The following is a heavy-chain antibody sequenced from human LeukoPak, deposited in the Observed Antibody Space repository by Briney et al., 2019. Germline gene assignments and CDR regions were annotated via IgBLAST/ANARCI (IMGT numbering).Heavy chain of an antibody. V-gene: IGHV1-2*02. CDR1: GYTFTGYY. CDR2: INPNSGGT. J-gene: IGHJ6*02. Sequence: ASVKVSCKASGYTFTGYYMHWVRQAPGQGLEWMGWINPNSGGTNYAQKFQGRVTMTRDTSISTAYMELSRLRSDDTAVYYCARDLEWTTVNYYYYGMDVWGQGTTVTVSS. D-gene: IGHD4-11*01. CDR3: ARDLEWTTVNYYYYGMDV.